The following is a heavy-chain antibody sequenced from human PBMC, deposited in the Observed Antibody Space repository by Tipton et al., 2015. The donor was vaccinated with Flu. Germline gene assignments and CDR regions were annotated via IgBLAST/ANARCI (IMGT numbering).Heavy chain of an antibody. CDR1: GFTVSSNY. CDR2: IYSGGST. J-gene: IGHJ3*02. V-gene: IGHV3-53*01. CDR3: ARERPPKGWLPYDAFDI. Sequence: SLRLSCAASGFTVSSNYMSWVRQAPGKGLEWVSVIYSGGSTYYADSVKGRFTISRDNSKNTLYLQMNSLRAEDTAVYYCARERPPKGWLPYDAFDIWGQGTVVTVSS. D-gene: IGHD5-24*01.